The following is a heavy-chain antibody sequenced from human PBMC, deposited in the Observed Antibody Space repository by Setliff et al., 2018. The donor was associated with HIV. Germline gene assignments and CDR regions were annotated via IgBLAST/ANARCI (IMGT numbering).Heavy chain of an antibody. CDR3: ARYDGYKVSFDN. V-gene: IGHV4-34*01. J-gene: IGHJ4*02. D-gene: IGHD5-18*01. CDR2: INHSGST. Sequence: SETLSLTCAVYGGSFSGYYWSWIRQPPGKGLEWIGEINHSGSTNYNPYLKSRVTISVDTSKNQFSLKLSSVTAADTAMYYCARYDGYKVSFDNWGPGTLVTVSS. CDR1: GGSFSGYY.